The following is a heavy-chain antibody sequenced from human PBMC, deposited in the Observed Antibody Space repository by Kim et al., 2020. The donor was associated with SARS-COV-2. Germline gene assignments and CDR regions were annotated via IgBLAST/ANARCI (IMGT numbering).Heavy chain of an antibody. V-gene: IGHV4-34*01. J-gene: IGHJ6*02. Sequence: LKSRVTISVDTSKNQFSLKLSAVTAADTAVYYCARGCEGAGMDYYYGMDVWGQGTTVTVSS. CDR3: ARGCEGAGMDYYYGMDV. D-gene: IGHD6-19*01.